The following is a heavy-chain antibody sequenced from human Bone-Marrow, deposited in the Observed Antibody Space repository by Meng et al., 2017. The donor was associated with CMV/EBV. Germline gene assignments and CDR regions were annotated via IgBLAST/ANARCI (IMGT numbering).Heavy chain of an antibody. D-gene: IGHD2-2*01. CDR2: IIPIFGTE. CDR1: GGTFSSYA. V-gene: IGHV1-69*05. CDR3: ASRSGVPAAIGLVYYYGMDV. Sequence: SVKVSCKASGGTFSSYAISWVRQAPGQGLEWMGGIIPIFGTENYAQKFQGRVTITTDESTSTAYMELSSLRSEDTAVYYCASRSGVPAAIGLVYYYGMDVWGQGTTVTVSS. J-gene: IGHJ6*02.